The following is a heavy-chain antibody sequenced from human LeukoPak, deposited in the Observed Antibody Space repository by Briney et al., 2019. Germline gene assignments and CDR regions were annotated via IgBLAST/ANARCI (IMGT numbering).Heavy chain of an antibody. CDR3: ARVSAALSPDY. J-gene: IGHJ4*02. CDR1: GGSISSGDFY. D-gene: IGHD2-2*01. V-gene: IGHV4-31*03. Sequence: SETLSLTCTVSGGSISSGDFYWTWIRQNPGKGLEWIGYTHYSGSTYYNPSLKSRVTISVDTSKNQFSLKLSSVAAADTAVYYCARVSAALSPDYWGQGTLVTVSS. CDR2: THYSGST.